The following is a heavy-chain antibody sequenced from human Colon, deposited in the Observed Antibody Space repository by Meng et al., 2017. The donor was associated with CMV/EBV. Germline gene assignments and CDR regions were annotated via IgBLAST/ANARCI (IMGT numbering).Heavy chain of an antibody. V-gene: IGHV3-23*01. J-gene: IGHJ4*02. D-gene: IGHD5-12*01. CDR1: GFTFSDCT. CDR3: ARGGFKYFDC. CDR2: LSGSGGST. Sequence: LSCAASGFTFSDCTMRWVRQAPGKGLEWVSSLSGSGGSTFYADSVKGRFTISRDNSKNTVYLQMSSLRADDTAVYYCARGGFKYFDCWGQGTLVTVSS.